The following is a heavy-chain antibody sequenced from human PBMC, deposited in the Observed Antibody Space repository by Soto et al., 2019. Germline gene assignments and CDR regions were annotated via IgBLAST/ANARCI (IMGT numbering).Heavy chain of an antibody. CDR2: ISGSGGNT. D-gene: IGHD3-22*01. CDR1: GIILCSYV. J-gene: IGHJ5*02. Sequence: PERGPGLFPTPSGIILCSYVLSWVRQAPGKGLEWVSAISGSGGNTYYADSVKGRFTIPRDNSKNTLFLQMNSLRAEDTALYFCAKEMGDYYDSIGYWFGP. CDR3: AKEMGDYYDSIGYWFGP. V-gene: IGHV3-23*01.